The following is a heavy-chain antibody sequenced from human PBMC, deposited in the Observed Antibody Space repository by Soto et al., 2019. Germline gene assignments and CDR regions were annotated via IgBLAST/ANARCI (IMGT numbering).Heavy chain of an antibody. J-gene: IGHJ4*02. CDR3: ARPSSSGWYDY. Sequence: VGSLRLSCAASGFTVSSNYMSWVRQAPGKGLEWVSVIYSGGSAYYADSVKGRFTISRDNSKNTLYLQMNSLRAEDTAVYYCARPSSSGWYDYWGQGTLVTVSS. D-gene: IGHD6-19*01. CDR1: GFTVSSNY. V-gene: IGHV3-53*01. CDR2: IYSGGSA.